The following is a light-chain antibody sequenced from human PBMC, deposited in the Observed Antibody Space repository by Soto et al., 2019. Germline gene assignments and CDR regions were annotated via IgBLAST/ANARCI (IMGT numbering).Light chain of an antibody. V-gene: IGLV2-14*03. J-gene: IGLJ2*01. CDR2: EVI. CDR3: SAYTHANTVI. CDR1: SSDVAAYNF. Sequence: QSVLTQPASVSGSPGQSITISCTGTSSDVAAYNFVSWYQQHPGEVPKLMIYEVIKRPSGISDRFSGSKSGNTASLTISGLQGEDEADYYCSAYTHANTVIFGGGTKVTVL.